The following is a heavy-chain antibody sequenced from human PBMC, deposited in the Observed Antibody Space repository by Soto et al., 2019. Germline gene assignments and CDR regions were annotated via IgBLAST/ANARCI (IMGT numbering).Heavy chain of an antibody. CDR3: ARVTMVRGVTGYYYXMDV. CDR1: GDSVSSNSAA. CDR2: TYYRSKWYN. Sequence: SQTLSLTCAISGDSVSSNSAAWNWIRQSPSRGLEWLGRTYYRSKWYNDYAISVKSRITINPGTSKNQFSLQLNSVTPEDTAVYYCARVTMVRGVTGYYYXMDVWGQGTTVTVSS. J-gene: IGHJ6*02. V-gene: IGHV6-1*01. D-gene: IGHD3-10*01.